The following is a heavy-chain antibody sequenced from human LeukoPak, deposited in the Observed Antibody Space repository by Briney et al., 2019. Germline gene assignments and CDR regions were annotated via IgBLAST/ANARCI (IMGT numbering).Heavy chain of an antibody. CDR3: AKSPVAIMIVVVPYGMDV. CDR1: GFTFSSYA. Sequence: PGRSLRLSCAASGFTFSSYAMHWVRQAPGKGLEWVSAIGGSGGSTFYADSVKGRFTISRDNSKNTLYLEMDSLRAEDTAVYYCAKSPVAIMIVVVPYGMDVWGQGTTVTVSS. J-gene: IGHJ6*02. V-gene: IGHV3-23*01. D-gene: IGHD3-22*01. CDR2: IGGSGGST.